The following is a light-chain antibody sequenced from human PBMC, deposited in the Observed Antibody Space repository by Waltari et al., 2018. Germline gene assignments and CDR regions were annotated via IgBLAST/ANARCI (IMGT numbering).Light chain of an antibody. V-gene: IGKV3D-15*01. CDR1: ESLVSD. CDR2: GAS. Sequence: EIVMTQSPATLSMSPGERATLSCWASESLVSDLAWYQQKPGQAPRLLIYGASTRATGIAARFSGSGSQSGTEFTLTISSLQSEDFAVYYCHQYNNWPYTFGQGTNLEIK. CDR3: HQYNNWPYT. J-gene: IGKJ2*01.